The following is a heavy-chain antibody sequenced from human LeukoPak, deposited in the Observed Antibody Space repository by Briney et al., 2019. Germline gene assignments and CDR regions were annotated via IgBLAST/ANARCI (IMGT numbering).Heavy chain of an antibody. CDR3: AKVGHGYSSIPLLDY. CDR2: ISGSGGST. J-gene: IGHJ4*02. CDR1: GFTFSSYA. D-gene: IGHD6-13*01. Sequence: GGSLRLSCAASGFTFSSYAMSWVRQAPGRGLEWVSAISGSGGSTYYADSVKGRFTISRDNSKNTLYLQMNSLRAEDTAVYYCAKVGHGYSSIPLLDYWGQGTLVTVSS. V-gene: IGHV3-23*01.